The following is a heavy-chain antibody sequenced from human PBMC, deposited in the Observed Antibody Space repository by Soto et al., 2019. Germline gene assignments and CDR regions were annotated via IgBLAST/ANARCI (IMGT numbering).Heavy chain of an antibody. J-gene: IGHJ4*02. V-gene: IGHV1-18*01. CDR1: GYTFSRYG. Sequence: ASVKVSCKASGYTFSRYGISWVRQAPGQGLEWMGWISAYNGNTNYAQKLQGRVTMTPDTSTSTAYMELRSLRSDDTAVYSCAGARGTVIDYWGQGTRVTVSS. CDR2: ISAYNGNT. D-gene: IGHD1-1*01. CDR3: AGARGTVIDY.